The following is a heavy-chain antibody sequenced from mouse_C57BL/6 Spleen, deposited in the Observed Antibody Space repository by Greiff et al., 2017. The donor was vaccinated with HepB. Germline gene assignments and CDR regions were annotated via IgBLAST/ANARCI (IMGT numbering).Heavy chain of an antibody. CDR1: GYAFSSSW. D-gene: IGHD3-1*01. CDR3: ARSGDYFDY. Sequence: VQLQESGPELVKPGASVKISCKASGYAFSSSWMNWVKQRPGKGLEWIGRIYPGDGDTNYNGKFKGKATLTADKSSSTAYMQLSSRTSEDSAVYFCARSGDYFDYWGQGTTLTVSS. CDR2: IYPGDGDT. V-gene: IGHV1-82*01. J-gene: IGHJ2*01.